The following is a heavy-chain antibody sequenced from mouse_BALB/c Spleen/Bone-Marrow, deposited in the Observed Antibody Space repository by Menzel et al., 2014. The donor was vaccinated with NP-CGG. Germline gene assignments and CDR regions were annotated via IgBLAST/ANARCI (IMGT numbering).Heavy chain of an antibody. J-gene: IGHJ2*01. V-gene: IGHV1S22*01. CDR1: GFTFTSYC. CDR3: TSWDY. CDR2: IYPGSGST. Sequence: LKESGSELVRPGASVKLSCKASGFTFTSYCMHWVKQRHGQGLEWIGNIYPGSGSTNYDEKFKSKGTLTVDTSSSTAYMHLSSLTSEDSAVYYCTSWDYWGQGTTLTVSS.